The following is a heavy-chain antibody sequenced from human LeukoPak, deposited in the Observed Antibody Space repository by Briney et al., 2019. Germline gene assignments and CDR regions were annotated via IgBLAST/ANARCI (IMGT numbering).Heavy chain of an antibody. D-gene: IGHD3-22*01. CDR3: AKVYLPNYYDSSGYYYAYDY. CDR1: GFTFSSYS. Sequence: GGSLRLSCAASGFTFSSYSMNWVRQAPGKGLEWVSSISSSSSYIYYADSVKGRFTISRDNSKNTLYLQMNSLRAEDTAVYYCAKVYLPNYYDSSGYYYAYDYWGQGTLVTVSS. J-gene: IGHJ4*02. CDR2: ISSSSSYI. V-gene: IGHV3-21*04.